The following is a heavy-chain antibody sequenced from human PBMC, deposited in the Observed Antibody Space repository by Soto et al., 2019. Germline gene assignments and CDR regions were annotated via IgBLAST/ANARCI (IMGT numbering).Heavy chain of an antibody. D-gene: IGHD1-1*01. CDR2: IWYDGSNK. J-gene: IGHJ5*02. Sequence: PGGSLRLSCAASGFTFSSYGMHWVRQAPGKGLEWVAVIWYDGSNKYYADSVKGRFTISRDNSKNTLYLQMNSLRAEDTAVYYCAREKERRSRPGNWFDPWGQGTLVTVYS. CDR3: AREKERRSRPGNWFDP. CDR1: GFTFSSYG. V-gene: IGHV3-33*01.